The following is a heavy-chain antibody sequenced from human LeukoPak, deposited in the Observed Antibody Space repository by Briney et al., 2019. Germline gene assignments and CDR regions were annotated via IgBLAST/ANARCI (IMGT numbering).Heavy chain of an antibody. CDR1: GGSFSGYY. J-gene: IGHJ3*02. V-gene: IGHV4-34*01. Sequence: SETLSLTCAVYGGSFSGYYWSWIRQPPGKGLEWIGEINHSGSTNYNPSLKSRVTISVDTSKNQFSLKLSSVTAADTAVYYCAREGYYDSSGYPNAFDIWGQGTMVTVSP. D-gene: IGHD3-22*01. CDR2: INHSGST. CDR3: AREGYYDSSGYPNAFDI.